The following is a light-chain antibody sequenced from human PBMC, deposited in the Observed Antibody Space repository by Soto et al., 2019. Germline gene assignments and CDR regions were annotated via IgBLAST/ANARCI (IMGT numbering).Light chain of an antibody. Sequence: QSALTQPASVSGSPGQSITISCTGIISDVGGQTSVSWYQQHPGKVPKLLIFKVSVRASGVSNRFSASQSGNTASLTISGLQPEDEADYYCSSYTRTTTPFGAGTKLTVL. J-gene: IGLJ1*01. CDR3: SSYTRTTTP. V-gene: IGLV2-14*01. CDR1: ISDVGGQTS. CDR2: KVS.